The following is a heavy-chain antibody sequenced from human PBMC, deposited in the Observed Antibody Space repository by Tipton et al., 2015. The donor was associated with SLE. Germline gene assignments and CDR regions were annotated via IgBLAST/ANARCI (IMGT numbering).Heavy chain of an antibody. CDR1: GYTFTTYG. J-gene: IGHJ3*02. CDR2: ISAYNGNT. CDR3: ARAPQWEPPTFDI. Sequence: QLVQSGPEVKKPGASVKVSCKASGYTFTTYGISWVRQAPGQGLEWMGWISAYNGNTHYAQKLQGRVTMTTDTSTNTAYMDLRSLRSDDTAVYYCARAPQWEPPTFDIWGQGTMVTVSS. V-gene: IGHV1-18*01. D-gene: IGHD1-26*01.